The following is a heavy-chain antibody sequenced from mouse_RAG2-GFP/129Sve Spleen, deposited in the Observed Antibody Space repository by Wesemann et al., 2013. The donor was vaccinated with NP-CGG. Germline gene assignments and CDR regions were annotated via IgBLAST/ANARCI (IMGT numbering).Heavy chain of an antibody. CDR2: IDPETGGT. CDR3: TRGGNSLAMDY. Sequence: QVQLQQSGAELVRPGASVTLSCKASGYTFTDYEMHWVKQTPVHGLEWIGAIDPETGGTAYNQKFKGKATLTADKSSSTAYMELRSLTSEDSAVYYCTRGGNSLAMDYWGQGTSVTVSS. D-gene: IGHD2-1*01. J-gene: IGHJ4*01. V-gene: IGHV1-15*01. CDR1: GYTFTDYE.